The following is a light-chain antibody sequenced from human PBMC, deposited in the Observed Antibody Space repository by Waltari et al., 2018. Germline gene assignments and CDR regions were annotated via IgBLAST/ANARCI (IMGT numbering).Light chain of an antibody. CDR3: SSYGGSNTVV. Sequence: QSALTQPPSASGSPGQSVPISCTGTSSDVGAYNYGSWYQQHPGKAPKLMISEVSKRPSGVPDRFSGSKSGNTASLTVSGLQSEDEADYYCSSYGGSNTVVFGGGTKLTVL. CDR2: EVS. CDR1: SSDVGAYNY. J-gene: IGLJ2*01. V-gene: IGLV2-8*01.